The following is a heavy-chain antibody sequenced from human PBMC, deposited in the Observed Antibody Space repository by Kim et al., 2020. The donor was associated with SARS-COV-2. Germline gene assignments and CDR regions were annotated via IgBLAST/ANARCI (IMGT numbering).Heavy chain of an antibody. CDR3: ARVSSALSGGVIVPREKDAFDI. V-gene: IGHV3-33*01. CDR1: GFTFSSYG. Sequence: GGSLRLSCAASGFTFSSYGMHWVRQAPGKGLEWVAVIWYDGSNKYYADSVKGRFTISRDNSKNTLYLQMNSLRAEDTAVYYCARVSSALSGGVIVPREKDAFDIWGQGTMVTVSS. CDR2: IWYDGSNK. D-gene: IGHD3-16*02. J-gene: IGHJ3*02.